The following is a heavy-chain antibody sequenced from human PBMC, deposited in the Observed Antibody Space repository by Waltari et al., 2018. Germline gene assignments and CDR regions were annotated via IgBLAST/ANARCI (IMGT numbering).Heavy chain of an antibody. V-gene: IGHV3-15*01. CDR3: TTELGDHWSGYYFEY. Sequence: EVQLVESGGGLVNPGGSLRLSCAASGFAFNSAWMSWVRRAPGKGLEWVGRVRSKTDGGTADYGAPVKGRFIISRDDSKTTLYLQMSSLRTEDTALYYCTTELGDHWSGYYFEYWGQGTLVTVSS. CDR2: VRSKTDGGTA. CDR1: GFAFNSAW. J-gene: IGHJ4*02. D-gene: IGHD3-3*01.